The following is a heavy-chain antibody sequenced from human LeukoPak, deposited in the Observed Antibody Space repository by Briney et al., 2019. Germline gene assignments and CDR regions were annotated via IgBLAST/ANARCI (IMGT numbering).Heavy chain of an antibody. Sequence: GGSLRLSCAASGFTFSSYSMNWVRQAPGKGLEWVSSIISSSSYIYYADSVKGRFTISRDNAKNSLYLQMNSLRAEDTAVYYCARDDTASRHYYYGMDVWGQGTTVTVSS. V-gene: IGHV3-21*01. D-gene: IGHD5-18*01. J-gene: IGHJ6*02. CDR2: IISSSSYI. CDR3: ARDDTASRHYYYGMDV. CDR1: GFTFSSYS.